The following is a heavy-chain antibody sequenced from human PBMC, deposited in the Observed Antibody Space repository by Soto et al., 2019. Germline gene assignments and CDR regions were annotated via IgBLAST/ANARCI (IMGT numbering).Heavy chain of an antibody. CDR3: TTELNDMQAFDI. V-gene: IGHV3-33*01. CDR2: TWNDGSHK. Sequence: QVQLVESGGGVVQPGRSLRLSCVASGFTFSTYGMHWVRQAPGKGLEWVAMTWNDGSHKYYADPVKDRFPISRDNFKNTLYLQINSLRDEDSAVYYCTTELNDMQAFDIWGQGTMVTVSS. D-gene: IGHD1-1*01. CDR1: GFTFSTYG. J-gene: IGHJ3*02.